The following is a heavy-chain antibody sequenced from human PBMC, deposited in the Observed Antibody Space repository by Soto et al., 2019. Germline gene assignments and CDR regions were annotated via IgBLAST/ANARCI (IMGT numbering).Heavy chain of an antibody. J-gene: IGHJ6*04. V-gene: IGHV1-18*01. D-gene: IGHD6-19*01. Sequence: QVQLVQSGAEVKKPGASVKVSCRASGYTFTSYVISWVRQAPGQGLEWMGWISAYNGNTNFAQKLQGRVTMTTDTSTSIAYRGLRSWEPHDRAVYYGARVVATVAGPYGRAVGGKGATCTVSS. CDR2: ISAYNGNT. CDR3: ARVVATVAGPYGRAV. CDR1: GYTFTSYV.